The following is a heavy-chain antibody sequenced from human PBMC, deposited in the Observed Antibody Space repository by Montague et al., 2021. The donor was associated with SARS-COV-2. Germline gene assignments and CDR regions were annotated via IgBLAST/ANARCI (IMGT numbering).Heavy chain of an antibody. D-gene: IGHD3-22*01. V-gene: IGHV4-59*01. Sequence: SETLSLTCTVSGGSISSYYWSWIRQPPGKGLEWIGYIYYSGSTSYNHSPNSRVTIPVDTSKNQFSLKLSSVTAADTAVYYCARGGYYDYAFDIWGQGTMVTVSS. CDR1: GGSISSYY. J-gene: IGHJ3*02. CDR2: IYYSGST. CDR3: ARGGYYDYAFDI.